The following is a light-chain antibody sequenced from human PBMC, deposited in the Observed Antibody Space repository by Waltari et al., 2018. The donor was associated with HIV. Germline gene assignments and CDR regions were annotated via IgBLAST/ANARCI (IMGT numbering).Light chain of an antibody. V-gene: IGKV3-20*01. CDR1: QSVSRDY. J-gene: IGKJ5*01. Sequence: DIVLTRSPGTLSFSPGETATLSCRASQSVSRDYLAWYQQKPGQAPRLLIYGVSSRATCIQDRFRGRGSGTEFTLTISRLEPEDFAVYYCQQHPITFGQGTRLEIK. CDR2: GVS. CDR3: QQHPIT.